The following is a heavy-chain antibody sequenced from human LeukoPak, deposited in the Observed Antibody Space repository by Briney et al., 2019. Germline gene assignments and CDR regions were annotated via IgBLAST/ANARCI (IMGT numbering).Heavy chain of an antibody. J-gene: IGHJ5*02. CDR2: IYYSGST. D-gene: IGHD2-21*02. CDR1: GGSISSYY. CDR3: ARDCGGDCYSAAGFDP. Sequence: SETLSLTCTVSGGSISSYYWSWIRQPPGKGLEWIGYIYYSGSTNYNPSLKSRVTISVDTSKNQFSLKLSSVTAADTAVYYCARDCGGDCYSAAGFDPWGQGTLVTVSS. V-gene: IGHV4-59*01.